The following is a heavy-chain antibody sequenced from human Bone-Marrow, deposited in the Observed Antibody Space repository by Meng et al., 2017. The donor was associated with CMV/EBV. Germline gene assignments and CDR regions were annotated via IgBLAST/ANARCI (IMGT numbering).Heavy chain of an antibody. V-gene: IGHV4-59*01. Sequence: SETLSLTCIVSGGSISSYYWSWIRQPPGKGLQWIGYMYYSGNTNYNPSLKSRVTISVDTSKNQFSLKLTSVTAADTAVYYCARTMTTVTTHDAFDIWGQGTMVTVSS. D-gene: IGHD4-17*01. CDR2: MYYSGNT. CDR3: ARTMTTVTTHDAFDI. CDR1: GGSISSYY. J-gene: IGHJ3*02.